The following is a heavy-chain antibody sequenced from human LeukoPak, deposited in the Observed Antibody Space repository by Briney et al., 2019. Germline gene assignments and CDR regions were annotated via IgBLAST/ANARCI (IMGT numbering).Heavy chain of an antibody. V-gene: IGHV4-34*01. CDR3: ARGRGVRGVDFDY. D-gene: IGHD3-10*01. CDR1: GGTFSGYY. J-gene: IGHJ4*02. Sequence: PSETLSLTCAVYGGTFSGYYWSWIRQPPGKGLEWIGEINHSGSTNYNPSLESRVTISVDTSKNQFSLKLSSVTAADTAVYYCARGRGVRGVDFDYWGQGTLVTVSS. CDR2: INHSGST.